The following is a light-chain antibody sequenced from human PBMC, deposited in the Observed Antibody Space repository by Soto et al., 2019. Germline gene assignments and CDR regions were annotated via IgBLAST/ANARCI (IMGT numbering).Light chain of an antibody. CDR3: CSYAGSYPVV. J-gene: IGLJ2*01. CDR1: SSDVGGYNC. V-gene: IGLV2-11*01. CDR2: DVS. Sequence: QSALTQPRSVSGSPGQSVTISCTGTSSDVGGYNCVSWYQQHPGKAPKLMIYDVSKRPSGVPDRFSGSKSGNTASLTISGLQAEDEADYYCCSYAGSYPVVFGGGTKLTVL.